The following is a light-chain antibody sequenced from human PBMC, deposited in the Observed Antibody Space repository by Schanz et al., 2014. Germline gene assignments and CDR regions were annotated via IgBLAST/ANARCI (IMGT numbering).Light chain of an antibody. J-gene: IGKJ2*01. Sequence: EIVLTQSPGTLSLSPGERATLSCRASQSVSSSYLAWYQQKPGQAPRLLMYEASRRATGIADRFSGSGSGTDFTLTISSLEPEDFAVYYCQQRSNWPPGYTFGQGTKLEIK. V-gene: IGKV3D-20*02. CDR1: QSVSSSY. CDR3: QQRSNWPPGYT. CDR2: EAS.